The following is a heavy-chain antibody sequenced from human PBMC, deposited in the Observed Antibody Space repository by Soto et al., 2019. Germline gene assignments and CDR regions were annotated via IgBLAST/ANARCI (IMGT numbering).Heavy chain of an antibody. CDR2: ITGSGINT. J-gene: IGHJ6*02. V-gene: IGHV3-23*01. D-gene: IGHD2-2*01. CDR3: ANADCSSSSCAGFYGMDV. Sequence: EVQLLESGGDLVQPGGSLRLSCATSGFTFSNYAMSWVRQAPGKGLEWVSTITGSGINTFYADSVKGRFTISRDNSKNTLDLQMNSLRAEDTAVYYCANADCSSSSCAGFYGMDVWGQGTTVTVSS. CDR1: GFTFSNYA.